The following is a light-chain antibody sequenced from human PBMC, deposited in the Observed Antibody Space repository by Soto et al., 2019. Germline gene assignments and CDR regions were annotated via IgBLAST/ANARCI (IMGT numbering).Light chain of an antibody. V-gene: IGKV1-39*01. Sequence: DIQMTQSPSSLSASVGDRVTITCRASQSISSYLNWYQQKPGKAPKLLIYAASSLQSGLAARFSGSGSRTDFTLNISSVQPEDFATYYCQQSYSTPDTFGQGTKLEIK. CDR2: AAS. CDR1: QSISSY. CDR3: QQSYSTPDT. J-gene: IGKJ2*01.